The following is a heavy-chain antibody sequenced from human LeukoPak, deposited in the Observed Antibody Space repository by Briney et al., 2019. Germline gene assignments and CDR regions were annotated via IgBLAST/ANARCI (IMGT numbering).Heavy chain of an antibody. V-gene: IGHV1-8*02. CDR3: ARKDKRILWFGEPGGAFDY. Sequence: GASVKVSCKASGYTFTSYDINWVRQATGQGLEWMGWMNPNSGNTGYAQKFQGRVTITRNTCISTAYMELSSLRSEDTAVYYCARKDKRILWFGEPGGAFDYWGQGTLVTVSS. D-gene: IGHD3-10*01. J-gene: IGHJ4*02. CDR1: GYTFTSYD. CDR2: MNPNSGNT.